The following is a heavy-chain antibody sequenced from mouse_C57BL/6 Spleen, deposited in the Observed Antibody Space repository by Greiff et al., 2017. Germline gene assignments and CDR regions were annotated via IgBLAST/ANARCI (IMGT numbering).Heavy chain of an antibody. V-gene: IGHV1-26*01. Sequence: EVQLQQSGPELVKPGASVKISCKASGYTFTDYYMNWVKQSHGKSLEWIGDINPNNGGTSYNQKFKGKATLTVDKSSSTAYMELRSLTSEDSAVYYCAPYYYGSSYPDWYFDVWGTGTTVTVSS. CDR3: APYYYGSSYPDWYFDV. D-gene: IGHD1-1*01. J-gene: IGHJ1*03. CDR2: INPNNGGT. CDR1: GYTFTDYY.